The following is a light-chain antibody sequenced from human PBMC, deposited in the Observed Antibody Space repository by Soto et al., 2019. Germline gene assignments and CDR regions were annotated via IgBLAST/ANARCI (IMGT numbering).Light chain of an antibody. CDR1: SSDIGDYNS. V-gene: IGLV2-14*03. J-gene: IGLJ2*01. CDR3: CSYAGDVTVL. CDR2: EVS. Sequence: QSALTQPASVSGSPGQSITISCTGTSSDIGDYNSVSWYQQHPGKAPKLIIYEVSHRPSGVSNRFSGSKSGNTASLTISGLQADDEAYYYCCSYAGDVTVLFGGGTKLTVL.